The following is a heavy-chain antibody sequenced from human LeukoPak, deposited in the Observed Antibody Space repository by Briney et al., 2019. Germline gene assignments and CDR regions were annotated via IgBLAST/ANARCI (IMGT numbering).Heavy chain of an antibody. V-gene: IGHV1-46*01. J-gene: IGHJ4*02. D-gene: IGHD3-10*01. CDR1: GYTSTNYY. CDR2: INPNGGAT. Sequence: GASVKVSCKTSGYTSTNYYIHWVRQAPGQGLECMGIINPNGGATSYTQKFQGRVTMTRDTSTSTVYMELSSLRSEDTAVYYCARVMVAWFGDKAFDYWGQGTLVTVSS. CDR3: ARVMVAWFGDKAFDY.